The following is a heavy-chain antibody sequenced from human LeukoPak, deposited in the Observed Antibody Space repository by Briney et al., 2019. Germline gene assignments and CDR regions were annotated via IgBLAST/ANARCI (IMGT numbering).Heavy chain of an antibody. D-gene: IGHD3-22*01. CDR3: ARDPYDTSANDAFDI. V-gene: IGHV4-61*02. Sequence: PSQTLSLTCTVSGGSISSATYYWNWIRQPAGKGLEWIGRIYTSGSTNYNPSLKSRVTISVDTSKNQFSLKLTSVTAADTAMYYCARDPYDTSANDAFDIWGQGTMVSVSS. CDR1: GGSISSATYY. CDR2: IYTSGST. J-gene: IGHJ3*02.